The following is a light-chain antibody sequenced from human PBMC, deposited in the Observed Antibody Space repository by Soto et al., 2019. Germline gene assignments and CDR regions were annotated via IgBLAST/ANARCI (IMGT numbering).Light chain of an antibody. CDR2: GAS. CDR1: QSISSSY. Sequence: VLTQSPGTLSLSPGERATISCRASQSISSSYLAWYQHKPGQAPRLLIYGASSWATGIPHRFSGSGSGTDFTLTNSRLEPEDCGMYYCQQYGGSPPFTFGQGTRLEIK. V-gene: IGKV3-20*01. CDR3: QQYGGSPPFT. J-gene: IGKJ2*01.